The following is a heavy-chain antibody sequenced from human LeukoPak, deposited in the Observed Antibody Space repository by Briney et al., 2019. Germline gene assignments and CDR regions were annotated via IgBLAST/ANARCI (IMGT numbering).Heavy chain of an antibody. V-gene: IGHV1-18*01. Sequence: VASVKVSCKASGYTFTSYGISWVRQAPGQGLEWMGWISAYNGNTNYAQKLQGRVTMTTDTSTSTAYMELRSLRSDDTAVYYCARSRPNNSRGYSLPADFDYWGQGTLVTVSS. J-gene: IGHJ4*02. CDR1: GYTFTSYG. D-gene: IGHD5-18*01. CDR3: ARSRPNNSRGYSLPADFDY. CDR2: ISAYNGNT.